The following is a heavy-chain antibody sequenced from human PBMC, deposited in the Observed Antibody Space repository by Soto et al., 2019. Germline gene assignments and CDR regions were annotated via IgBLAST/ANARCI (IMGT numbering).Heavy chain of an antibody. CDR3: ASHASRGNYDFWSGYTRDWYFDL. Sequence: SETLSLTCAVSGGSSSSSNWWSWVRQPPGKGLEWIGEIYHSGSTNYNPSLKSRATISVDKSKNQFSLKLSSVTAADTAVYYCASHASRGNYDFWSGYTRDWYFDLWGRGTLVTVSS. CDR1: GGSSSSSNW. J-gene: IGHJ2*01. CDR2: IYHSGST. D-gene: IGHD3-3*01. V-gene: IGHV4-4*02.